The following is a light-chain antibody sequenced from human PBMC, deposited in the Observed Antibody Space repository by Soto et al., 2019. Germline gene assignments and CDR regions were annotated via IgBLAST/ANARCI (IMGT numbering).Light chain of an antibody. J-gene: IGKJ1*01. CDR1: QSLLHNNGYNY. CDR2: LGS. Sequence: DIVMTQSHLSLPVTPGEPASICCRSSQSLLHNNGYNYLDWYLQKPGQSPQLLIYLGSNRASGVPGRFSGSGSGTDFTLKISRVEAEDVGVYYCMQALRTQWTFGQGTKVDIK. V-gene: IGKV2-28*01. CDR3: MQALRTQWT.